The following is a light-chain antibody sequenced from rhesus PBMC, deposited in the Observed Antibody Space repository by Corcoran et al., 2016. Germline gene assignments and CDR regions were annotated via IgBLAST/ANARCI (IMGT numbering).Light chain of an antibody. Sequence: DIQMTQSPSSLSASVGDTVTITCRASQSISSWLAWYQQTPGKAPKLLIYKASSLQSEVPSRVSGSGAGTDFTLTISSLQPEHFATYYCLQYSSSPFTFGPGTKLDIK. CDR3: LQYSSSPFT. CDR1: QSISSW. J-gene: IGKJ3*01. CDR2: KAS. V-gene: IGKV1-22*01.